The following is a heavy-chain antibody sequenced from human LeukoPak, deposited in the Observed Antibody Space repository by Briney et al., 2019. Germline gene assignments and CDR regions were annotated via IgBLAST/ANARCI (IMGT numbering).Heavy chain of an antibody. CDR2: INHSGST. V-gene: IGHV4-34*01. CDR3: ARGPYCSSTSCLFDY. D-gene: IGHD2-2*01. CDR1: GGSFSGYY. Sequence: SSETLSLTCAVYGGSFSGYYWSWIRQPPGKGLEWIGEINHSGSTNYNPSLKSRVTISVDTSKNQFSLKLSSVTAADTAVYYCARGPYCSSTSCLFDYWGQGTLVTVSS. J-gene: IGHJ4*02.